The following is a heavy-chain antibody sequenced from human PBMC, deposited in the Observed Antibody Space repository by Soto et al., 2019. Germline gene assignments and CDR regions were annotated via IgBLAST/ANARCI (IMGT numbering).Heavy chain of an antibody. D-gene: IGHD2-2*01. Sequence: SVKVSCKASGGTFSSYAISWVRQAPGQGLEWMGGIIPIFGTANYADSVKGRFTISRDNSKNTLYLQMNSLRAEDTAVYYCAREEHCISTSCYVYYYYGMDVWGQGTTVTVSS. V-gene: IGHV1-69*05. CDR3: AREEHCISTSCYVYYYYGMDV. J-gene: IGHJ6*02. CDR1: GGTFSSYA. CDR2: IIPIFGTA.